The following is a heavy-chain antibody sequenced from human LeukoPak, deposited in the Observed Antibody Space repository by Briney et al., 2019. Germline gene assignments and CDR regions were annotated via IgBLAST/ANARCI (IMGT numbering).Heavy chain of an antibody. CDR2: ISSGSSYT. CDR3: ARGDKYIAFSPPLQGFDY. D-gene: IGHD3-3*02. J-gene: IGHJ4*02. Sequence: GGSLRLSCAASGFTFSTYAMSWVRQAPGKGLKWVSSISSGSSYTYFADSVKGRFTISRDNAKNSLYLQMNSLRAEDTAVYYCARGDKYIAFSPPLQGFDYWGQGTLVTVSS. CDR1: GFTFSTYA. V-gene: IGHV3-21*01.